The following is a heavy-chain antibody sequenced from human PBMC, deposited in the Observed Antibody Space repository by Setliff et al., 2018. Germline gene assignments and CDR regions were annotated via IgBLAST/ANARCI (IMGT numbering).Heavy chain of an antibody. CDR2: ISAYNGNT. J-gene: IGHJ6*02. Sequence: GASVKVSCKASGYTFTSYGISWVRQAPGQGLEWMGWISAYNGNTNYAQKLQGRVTMTTDTSTSTAYMELRSLRSDDTAVYYCAREVGPLWFGALDYYYYYYGMDVWGQGTTVTGSS. CDR1: GYTFTSYG. D-gene: IGHD3-10*01. CDR3: AREVGPLWFGALDYYYYYYGMDV. V-gene: IGHV1-18*01.